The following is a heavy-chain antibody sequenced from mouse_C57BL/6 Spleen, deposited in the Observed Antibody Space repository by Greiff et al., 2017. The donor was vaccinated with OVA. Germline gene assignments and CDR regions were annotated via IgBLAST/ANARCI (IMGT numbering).Heavy chain of an antibody. Sequence: QVQLKESGPGLVAPSQSLSITCTVSGFSLTSYGVHWVRQPPGKGLEWLVVIWSDGSTTYNSALKSRLSIRKDHSKSQVFVNMNSLQTDDTAMYYGARQRDYDDARDYWGKGTSVTVSS. CDR3: ARQRDYDDARDY. D-gene: IGHD2-4*01. V-gene: IGHV2-6-1*01. J-gene: IGHJ4*01. CDR2: IWSDGST. CDR1: GFSLTSYG.